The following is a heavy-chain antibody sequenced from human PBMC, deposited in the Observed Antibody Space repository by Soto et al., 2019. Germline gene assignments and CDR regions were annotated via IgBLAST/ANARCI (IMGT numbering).Heavy chain of an antibody. J-gene: IGHJ3*02. V-gene: IGHV4-59*01. CDR3: ARSPLYCGGDCYACDI. D-gene: IGHD2-21*02. Sequence: SETLSLTCTVSGGSISSYYWSWIRQPPGKGLEWIGYIYYSGSTNYNPSLKSRVTISVDTSKNQFSLKLSSVTAADTAVYYCARSPLYCGGDCYACDIWGQVTMVTVS. CDR1: GGSISSYY. CDR2: IYYSGST.